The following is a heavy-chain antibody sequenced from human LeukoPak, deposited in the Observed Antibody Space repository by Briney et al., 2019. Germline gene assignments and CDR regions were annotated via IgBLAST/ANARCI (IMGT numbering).Heavy chain of an antibody. J-gene: IGHJ5*02. V-gene: IGHV3-30*03. Sequence: GGSLRLSCAASGFTFSSYGMHWVRQAPGKGLEWVAVISYDGSNKYYADSVKGRFTISRDNSKNTLYLQMNSLRAEDTAVHYCGGVRGQIDPWGQGTLVTVSS. CDR2: ISYDGSNK. CDR1: GFTFSSYG. D-gene: IGHD3-10*01. CDR3: GGVRGQIDP.